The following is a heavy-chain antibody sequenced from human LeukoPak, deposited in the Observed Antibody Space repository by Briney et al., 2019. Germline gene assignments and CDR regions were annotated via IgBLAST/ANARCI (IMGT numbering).Heavy chain of an antibody. CDR3: ARMPGRYSSSWYYFDY. D-gene: IGHD6-13*01. CDR2: ISSNGGST. Sequence: GGSLRLSCAASGFTFSSYAMHWVRQAPGKGLEYVSAISSNGGSTYYANSVKGRFTISRDNSKNTLYLQMGSLRAEDMAVYYCARMPGRYSSSWYYFDYWGQGTLVTVSS. CDR1: GFTFSSYA. J-gene: IGHJ4*02. V-gene: IGHV3-64*01.